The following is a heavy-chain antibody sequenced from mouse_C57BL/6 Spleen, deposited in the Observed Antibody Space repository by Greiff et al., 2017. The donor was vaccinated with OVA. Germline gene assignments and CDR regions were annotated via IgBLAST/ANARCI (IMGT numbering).Heavy chain of an antibody. V-gene: IGHV1-81*01. CDR2: IYPRSGNT. Sequence: QVQLKQSGAELARPGASVKLSCKASGYTFTSYGISWVKQRTGQGLEWIGEIYPRSGNTYYNEKFKGKATLTADKSSSTAYMELRSLTSEDSAVYFCASRGDGYYRLAYWGQGTLVTVSA. CDR1: GYTFTSYG. D-gene: IGHD2-3*01. CDR3: ASRGDGYYRLAY. J-gene: IGHJ3*01.